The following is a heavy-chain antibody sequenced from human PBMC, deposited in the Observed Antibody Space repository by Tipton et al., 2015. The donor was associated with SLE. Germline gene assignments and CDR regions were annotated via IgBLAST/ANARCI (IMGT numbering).Heavy chain of an antibody. CDR3: ARGPPFMEWERNWFDP. Sequence: TLSLTCVVSGASISTEGYSWSWIRQPPGKGLEWIGYIFHTGSAYYNPSLRSRLTISLDRSKNQFSLKLTSVTAADTAVYYCARGPPFMEWERNWFDPWGQGTQVTVSS. D-gene: IGHD3-3*02. CDR1: GASISTEGYS. CDR2: IFHTGSA. V-gene: IGHV4-30-2*01. J-gene: IGHJ5*02.